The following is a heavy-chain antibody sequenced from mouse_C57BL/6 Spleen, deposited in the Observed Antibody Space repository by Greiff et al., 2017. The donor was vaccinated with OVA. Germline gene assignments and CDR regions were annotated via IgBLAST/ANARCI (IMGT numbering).Heavy chain of an antibody. CDR3: ARLGYYGSSYDY. V-gene: IGHV5-17*01. J-gene: IGHJ2*01. CDR2: ISSGSSTI. D-gene: IGHD1-1*01. CDR1: GFTFSDYG. Sequence: EVMLVESGGGLVKPGGSLKLSCAASGFTFSDYGMHWVRQAPEKGLEWVAYISSGSSTIYYADTVKGRFTISRDNAKNTLFLQMTSLRSEDTAMYYCARLGYYGSSYDYWGQGTTLTVSS.